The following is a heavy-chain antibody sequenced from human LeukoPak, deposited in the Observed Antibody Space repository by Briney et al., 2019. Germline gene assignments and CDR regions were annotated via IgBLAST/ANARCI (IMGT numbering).Heavy chain of an antibody. D-gene: IGHD3-10*01. CDR1: GGSISSSSYY. V-gene: IGHV4-39*07. J-gene: IGHJ4*02. CDR2: IYYSGST. Sequence: SETLSLTCTVSGGSISSSSYYWGWIRQPPGKGLEWIGSIYYSGSTYYNPSLKSRVTISVDTSKNQFSLKLSSVTAADAAVYYCARVRGALWPDYWGQGTLVTVSS. CDR3: ARVRGALWPDY.